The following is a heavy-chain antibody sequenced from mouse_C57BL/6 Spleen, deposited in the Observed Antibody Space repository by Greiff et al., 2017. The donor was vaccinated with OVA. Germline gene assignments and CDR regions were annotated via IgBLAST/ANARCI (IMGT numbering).Heavy chain of an antibody. CDR2: ISSGGDYI. CDR1: GFTFSSYA. Sequence: VMLVESGEGLVKPGGSLTLSCAASGFTFSSYAMSWVRQTPEKRLEWVAYISSGGDYIYYADTVKGRFTISRDNSRNTLYLQMSSLKSEDTAMYYCTRDQGNYRGAWFAYWGQGTLVTVSA. J-gene: IGHJ3*01. V-gene: IGHV5-9-1*02. D-gene: IGHD2-1*01. CDR3: TRDQGNYRGAWFAY.